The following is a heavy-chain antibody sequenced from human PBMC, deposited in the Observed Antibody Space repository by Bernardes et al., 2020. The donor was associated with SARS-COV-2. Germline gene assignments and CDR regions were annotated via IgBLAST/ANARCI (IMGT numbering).Heavy chain of an antibody. V-gene: IGHV3-15*01. CDR2: IKSKRDCGSV. D-gene: IGHD3-22*01. Sequence: GGSLRLSCAVSGFTFSGFWMSWVRQAPGKGLEWLGRIKSKRDCGSVDYAAPVEGRFTISRDDSKNTLYLKMSSLKTEDTAVYYCTSTFYYDSSGYRWGQGTLVTVSS. CDR1: GFTFSGFW. CDR3: TSTFYYDSSGYR. J-gene: IGHJ4*02.